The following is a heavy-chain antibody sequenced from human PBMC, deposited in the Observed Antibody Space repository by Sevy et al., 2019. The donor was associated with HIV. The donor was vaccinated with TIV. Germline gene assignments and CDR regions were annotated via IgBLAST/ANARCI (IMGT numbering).Heavy chain of an antibody. V-gene: IGHV3-7*01. Sequence: GGSLRLFCAASGFTFSVYWMTWVRQAPGKGLEWVATMKEDGSDKDYVDSVKGRFTISRDNAKNSLYLQMNSLRAEDTAVYYCVREGVGGYSYSLDQWGLGTLVTVSS. D-gene: IGHD5-18*01. CDR1: GFTFSVYW. CDR3: VREGVGGYSYSLDQ. J-gene: IGHJ4*02. CDR2: MKEDGSDK.